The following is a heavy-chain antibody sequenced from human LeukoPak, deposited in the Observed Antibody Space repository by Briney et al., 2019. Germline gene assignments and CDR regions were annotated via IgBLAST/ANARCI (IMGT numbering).Heavy chain of an antibody. CDR2: ISGSGGST. J-gene: IGHJ4*02. V-gene: IGHV3-23*01. Sequence: GGSLRLSCAASGFTFSSYAMSWVRQAPGKGLEWVSAISGSGGSTYYADSVKGRFTISRHNSKNTLYLQMNSLRAEDTAVYYCARDPGTMTPYYYFDYWGQGTLVTVSS. D-gene: IGHD1-7*01. CDR1: GFTFSSYA. CDR3: ARDPGTMTPYYYFDY.